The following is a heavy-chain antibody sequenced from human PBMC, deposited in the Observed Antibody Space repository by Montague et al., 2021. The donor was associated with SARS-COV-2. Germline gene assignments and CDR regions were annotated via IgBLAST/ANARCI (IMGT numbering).Heavy chain of an antibody. CDR3: VRYSGWFYFDF. CDR1: GDSASSNSVA. J-gene: IGHJ4*02. CDR2: AYYRSTWYS. V-gene: IGHV6-1*01. D-gene: IGHD6-19*01. Sequence: CAISGDSASSNSVAWSWIRQSPLRGLEWLGRAYYRSTWYSDYAPSVRGRLTVNPDPSKNEFSLELNYVTPEDTAVYYCVRYSGWFYFDFWGQGTLVTVSS.